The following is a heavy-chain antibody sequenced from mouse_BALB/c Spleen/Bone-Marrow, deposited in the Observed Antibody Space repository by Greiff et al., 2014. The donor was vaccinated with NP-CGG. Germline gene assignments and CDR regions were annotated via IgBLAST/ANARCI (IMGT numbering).Heavy chain of an antibody. Sequence: QVQLQQSGAELVRPGSSVKISCKASGYAFSSYWMSWVKQRPGQGLEWIGQIYPGDGDTNYNGKFNGKATLTADKSSSTAYMQLSSLTSEDSAVYFCARWLPAMDYWGQGTSVTVSS. D-gene: IGHD2-2*01. CDR2: IYPGDGDT. CDR1: GYAFSSYW. CDR3: ARWLPAMDY. V-gene: IGHV1-80*01. J-gene: IGHJ4*01.